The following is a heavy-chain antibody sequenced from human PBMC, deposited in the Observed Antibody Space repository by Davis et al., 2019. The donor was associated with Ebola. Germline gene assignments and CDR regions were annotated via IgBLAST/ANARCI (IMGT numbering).Heavy chain of an antibody. J-gene: IGHJ6*02. V-gene: IGHV3-53*01. D-gene: IGHD3-22*01. Sequence: PGGSLRLSCAASGFTASSSSMTWVRQAPGKGLEWVSIIYTGETTHHAVSVRGRFTISRDKSRNTVFLQMNSLKADDTAVYFCARVKQWLVEEWDNNYYHYGLDVWGQGTTVIVSS. CDR1: GFTASSSS. CDR3: ARVKQWLVEEWDNNYYHYGLDV. CDR2: IYTGETT.